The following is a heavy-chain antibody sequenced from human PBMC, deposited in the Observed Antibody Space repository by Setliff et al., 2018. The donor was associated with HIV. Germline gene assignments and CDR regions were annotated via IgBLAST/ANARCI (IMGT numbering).Heavy chain of an antibody. CDR1: GGPFSSYS. CDR3: ARVGRSVTGP. Sequence: SVKVSCKASGGPFSSYSITWVRQAPGQGLEWMGRIIPMFSIPNYSQRFQGRVTITADRSTNTVYMELSSLRSDDTAVNYCARVGRSVTGPWGQRTLVTVSS. J-gene: IGHJ5*02. CDR2: IIPMFSIP. D-gene: IGHD6-19*01. V-gene: IGHV1-69*04.